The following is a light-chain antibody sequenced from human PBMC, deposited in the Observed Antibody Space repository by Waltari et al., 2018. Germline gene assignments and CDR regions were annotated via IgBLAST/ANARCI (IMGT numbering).Light chain of an antibody. CDR2: GAS. Sequence: DIQMTQFPTSVSASVRDRVTLPFRASEYISSWLAWYQQKPGIAPKLLIYGASSLQRGVPSRFSGSGSGTDFTLTISSLQAEDFATYYCQQANSFPLTFGGGTKVEI. V-gene: IGKV1-12*01. CDR3: QQANSFPLT. J-gene: IGKJ4*01. CDR1: EYISSW.